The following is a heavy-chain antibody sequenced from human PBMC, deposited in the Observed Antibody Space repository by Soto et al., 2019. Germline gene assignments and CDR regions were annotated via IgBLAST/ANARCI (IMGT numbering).Heavy chain of an antibody. CDR1: GYSFTSYW. Sequence: GESLKISCKGSGYSFTSYWISWVRQMPGKGLEWMGRIDPSDSYANYSPSFQGHVTISADKSISTAYLQWSSLKASDTAFYYCARHGYGGNSWKIIVFDYWGQGTLVTVSS. D-gene: IGHD2-21*02. V-gene: IGHV5-10-1*01. CDR3: ARHGYGGNSWKIIVFDY. J-gene: IGHJ4*02. CDR2: IDPSDSYA.